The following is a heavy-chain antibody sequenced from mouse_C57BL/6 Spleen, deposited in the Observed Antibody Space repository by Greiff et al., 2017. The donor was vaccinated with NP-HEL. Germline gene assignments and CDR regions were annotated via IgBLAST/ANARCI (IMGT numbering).Heavy chain of an antibody. Sequence: QVQLQQPGAELVKPGASVKLSCKASGYTFTSYWMHWVTPRPGRGLAWIGRIDPNSGGTKYNAKFKSKATLTVDPTSHTAYMQLSSLTSEDSAVYYCARRAYYSNYEDYAMDYWGQGTSVTVSS. J-gene: IGHJ4*01. D-gene: IGHD2-5*01. CDR1: GYTFTSYW. CDR3: ARRAYYSNYEDYAMDY. CDR2: IDPNSGGT. V-gene: IGHV1-72*01.